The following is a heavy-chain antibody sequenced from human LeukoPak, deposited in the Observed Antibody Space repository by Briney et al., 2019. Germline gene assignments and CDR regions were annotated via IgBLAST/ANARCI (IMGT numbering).Heavy chain of an antibody. D-gene: IGHD3-22*01. V-gene: IGHV1-69*13. CDR1: GYTFTSYG. CDR3: ARDLSDYYGSSGY. Sequence: ASVKVSCKASGYTFTSYGISWVRQAPGQGLEWMGGIIPIFGTANYAQKFQGRVTITADESTSTAYMELSSLRSEDTAVYYCARDLSDYYGSSGYWGQGTLVTVSS. J-gene: IGHJ4*02. CDR2: IIPIFGTA.